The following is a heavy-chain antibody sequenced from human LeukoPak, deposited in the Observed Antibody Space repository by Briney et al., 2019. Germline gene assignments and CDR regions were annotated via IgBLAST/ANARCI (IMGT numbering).Heavy chain of an antibody. CDR2: IFHGRT. J-gene: IGHJ4*02. CDR3: ASAVDYYYDSSGFRY. CDR1: GASVSSTEYY. D-gene: IGHD3-22*01. Sequence: PSQTLSLTCTVSGASVSSTEYYWSWVRQPPGKGLEWIGYIFHGRTFYSPSLKSRAAISVDTSKNQFTLRLTSVTAADTAVYFCASAVDYYYDSSGFRYWGQGTLVPVS. V-gene: IGHV4-30-4*01.